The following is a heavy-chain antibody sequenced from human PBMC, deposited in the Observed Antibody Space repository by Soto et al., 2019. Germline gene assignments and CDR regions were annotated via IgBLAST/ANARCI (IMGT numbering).Heavy chain of an antibody. CDR1: GYSFTSYG. CDR3: ARAPLGIIVAPDF. J-gene: IGHJ4*02. V-gene: IGHV1-18*01. D-gene: IGHD3-22*01. CDR2: MGGYKEKT. Sequence: ASVKVSCQASGYSFTSYGISWVRQAPGQGLEWMGWMGGYKEKTNYTQKLRGRVTVSTDTSTSTTYMELSSLTSDDTAVYYCARAPLGIIVAPDFWGQGTLVTVSS.